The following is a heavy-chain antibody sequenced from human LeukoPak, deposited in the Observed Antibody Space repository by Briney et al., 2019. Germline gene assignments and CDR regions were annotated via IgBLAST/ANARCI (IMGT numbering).Heavy chain of an antibody. CDR2: IYGDGTT. CDR3: ARDRAGAQSWVALDP. D-gene: IGHD3-10*01. Sequence: GGSLRLSCAASGFTVSNDYMGWGRQAPGRGLEWVSLIYGDGTTFYTDSVKGRFTISRDNFKNTLYLQMSSLRPEDTALYYCARDRAGAQSWVALDPWGQGTLVTVSS. CDR1: GFTVSNDY. J-gene: IGHJ5*02. V-gene: IGHV3-66*02.